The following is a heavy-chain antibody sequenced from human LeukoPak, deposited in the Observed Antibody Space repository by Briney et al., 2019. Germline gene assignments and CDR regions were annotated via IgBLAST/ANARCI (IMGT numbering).Heavy chain of an antibody. V-gene: IGHV4-34*01. J-gene: IGHJ4*02. CDR1: GLTFSRYS. CDR3: ARRRWLRPLDY. Sequence: GSLRLSCAASGLTFSRYSMNWVRQPPGKGLEWIGEINHTGSTNYNPSLKSRVSISVDTSNNQFSLRLTSVTAADTAVYYCARRRWLRPLDYWGQGTLVIVSS. CDR2: INHTGST. D-gene: IGHD5-24*01.